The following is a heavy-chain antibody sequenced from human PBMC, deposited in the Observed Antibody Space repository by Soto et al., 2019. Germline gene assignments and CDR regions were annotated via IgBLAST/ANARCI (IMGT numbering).Heavy chain of an antibody. D-gene: IGHD3-10*01. J-gene: IGHJ4*02. CDR2: IYWDNDK. CDR1: GFSLSTTGVG. Sequence: QITLKESGPTLVKPTQTLTLTCSFSGFSLSTTGVGVGWIRQSPGKALEWLAIIYWDNDKRYSLSLKSRVTITKDSSKNQVVLTVTNMDPVDTGTYYCARSLWFGEPHWGQGALVTVSS. CDR3: ARSLWFGEPH. V-gene: IGHV2-5*02.